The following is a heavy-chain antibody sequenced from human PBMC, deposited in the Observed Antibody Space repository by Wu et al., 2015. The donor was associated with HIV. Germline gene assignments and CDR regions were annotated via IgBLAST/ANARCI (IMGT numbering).Heavy chain of an antibody. Sequence: QVQLVQSGPEVKKPGASVKVSCKASGYTFTDFFIHWVRQAPGQGLEWMGWVSPNTGDTNYAQKFQGRVTMTMGEGSTTAYMELNSLRPDDTGLYFCARRLTLAGSPFDSWGQGTLVTVSS. J-gene: IGHJ4*02. CDR1: GYTFTDFF. CDR2: VSPNTGDT. V-gene: IGHV1-2*02. CDR3: ARRLTLAGSPFDS. D-gene: IGHD6-19*01.